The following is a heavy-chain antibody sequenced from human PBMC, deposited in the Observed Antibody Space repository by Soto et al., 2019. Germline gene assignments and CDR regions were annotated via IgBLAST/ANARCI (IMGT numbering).Heavy chain of an antibody. V-gene: IGHV2-5*02. CDR1: GFSLTTSGVG. J-gene: IGHJ4*02. D-gene: IGHD3-22*01. CDR3: AHRLCDSSCYWDVGFFDY. Sequence: SGPTLVNPTQTLTLTCTFSGFSLTTSGVGVGWIRQPPGKALECLALIYWDDDKRYSPSLRSRLSVTKDTSKNQVVLTMTNMDPVDTGTYYCAHRLCDSSCYWDVGFFDYWGQGTLVTVSS. CDR2: IYWDDDK.